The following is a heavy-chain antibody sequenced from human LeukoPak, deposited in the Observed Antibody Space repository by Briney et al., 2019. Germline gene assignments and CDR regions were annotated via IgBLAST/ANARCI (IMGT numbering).Heavy chain of an antibody. CDR1: GYTFTDYY. Sequence: ASVKVSCRASGYTFTDYYIHWVRQAPGQGLEWMGWINLNSVTNYAQKFQGRVTMTRDTSISTAYMELSRLTSDDMAVYYCSRGEVDGPDFDYWGQGTLVTVSS. J-gene: IGHJ4*02. V-gene: IGHV1-2*02. CDR3: SRGEVDGPDFDY. CDR2: INLNSVT. D-gene: IGHD1-26*01.